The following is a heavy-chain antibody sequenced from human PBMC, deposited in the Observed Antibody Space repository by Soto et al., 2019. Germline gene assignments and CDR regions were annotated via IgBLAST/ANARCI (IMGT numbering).Heavy chain of an antibody. D-gene: IGHD3-10*01. CDR1: GFPFGGHW. V-gene: IGHV3-74*01. CDR2: MNPDGTFA. J-gene: IGHJ4*02. CDR3: AKDYSSVPDY. Sequence: GGSLRLSCAASGFPFGGHWMYWVRQAPGKGLVWVPRMNPDGTFASYADSVKGRFFTSRDNAKNTLYLQMNSLRDEDTAVYYCAKDYSSVPDYWGQGTLVTVSS.